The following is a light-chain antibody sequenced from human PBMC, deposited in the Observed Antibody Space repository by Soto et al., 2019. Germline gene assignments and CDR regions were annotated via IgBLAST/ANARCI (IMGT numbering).Light chain of an antibody. J-gene: IGKJ2*01. CDR2: AAS. Sequence: DFQMTQSPSSLSASVGDRVTITCRASHSIRSYLNWYQQKPGNAPKLLLYAASSLQSGFPSRFSRSRSGTQFDLTIPSLEPEDFATYCCQPIYSTPHIFGQGTKLQIK. CDR1: HSIRSY. V-gene: IGKV1-39*01. CDR3: QPIYSTPHI.